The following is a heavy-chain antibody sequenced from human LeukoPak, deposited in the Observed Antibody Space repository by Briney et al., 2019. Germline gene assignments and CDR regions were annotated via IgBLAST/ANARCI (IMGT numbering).Heavy chain of an antibody. Sequence: PGGSLRLSCAASGFTSSSYEMNWVRQAPGKGLEWVSYISSSGSTKYYADSLMGRFTLSRDNAKKSLYLQMNSLRAEDTAVYYCAREALTETTFGPYDYWGQGTLVTVSS. V-gene: IGHV3-48*03. J-gene: IGHJ4*02. CDR1: GFTSSSYE. D-gene: IGHD4-17*01. CDR2: ISSSGSTK. CDR3: AREALTETTFGPYDY.